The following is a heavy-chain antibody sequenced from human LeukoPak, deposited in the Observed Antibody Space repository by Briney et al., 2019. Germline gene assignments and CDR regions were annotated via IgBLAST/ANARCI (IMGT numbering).Heavy chain of an antibody. Sequence: PGGSLRLSCAASGFTFSTYWMTWVRQAPGKGLEWVANIKHDGSGPSYLDSVKGRFTISRDNARNSLSSQMSSLRAEDTAVYYCARAREITVSGTDYFDYWGQGTLVTVSS. D-gene: IGHD6-19*01. J-gene: IGHJ4*02. V-gene: IGHV3-7*01. CDR2: IKHDGSGP. CDR1: GFTFSTYW. CDR3: ARAREITVSGTDYFDY.